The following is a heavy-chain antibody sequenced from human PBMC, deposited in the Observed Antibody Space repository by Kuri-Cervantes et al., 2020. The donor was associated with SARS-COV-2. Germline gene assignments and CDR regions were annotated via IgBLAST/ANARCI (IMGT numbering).Heavy chain of an antibody. CDR1: GGSFNTYY. CDR3: ARGPGYNGYYYMDV. V-gene: IGHV4-34*01. Sequence: SETLSLTSAVYGGSFNTYYWAWIRQPPGKGLERMGEITHRGDTIYNMSLKSRVTVSVVTSKKQFSLDLRSVTAADTPIYYSARGPGYNGYYYMDVWGNGTTVTVSS. D-gene: IGHD5-24*01. CDR2: ITHRGDT. J-gene: IGHJ6*03.